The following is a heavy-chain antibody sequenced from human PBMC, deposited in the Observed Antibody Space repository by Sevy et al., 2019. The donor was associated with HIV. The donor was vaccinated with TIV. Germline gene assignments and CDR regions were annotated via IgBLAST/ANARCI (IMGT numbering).Heavy chain of an antibody. V-gene: IGHV1-2*06. Sequence: ASVKVSCKASGYIFTDYWIHWVRQAPGQGLEWMGRIKPSGGAPNYARMFQDRITVTSDTSITTAYLELNYLSSDDTAVYYCARTIVSGTMVDIDYWGQGTLVTVSS. CDR3: ARTIVSGTMVDIDY. CDR2: IKPSGGAP. D-gene: IGHD1-26*01. J-gene: IGHJ4*02. CDR1: GYIFTDYW.